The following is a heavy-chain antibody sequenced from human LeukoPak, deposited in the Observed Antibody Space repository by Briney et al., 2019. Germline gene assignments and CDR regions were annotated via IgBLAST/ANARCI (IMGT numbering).Heavy chain of an antibody. J-gene: IGHJ1*01. CDR2: INPSGGNT. CDR3: ARGLIAVAGTGYFQH. CDR1: GYTFTSYY. D-gene: IGHD6-19*01. Sequence: ASVKVSCKASGYTFTSYYMHWVRQAPGQGLEWMGIINPSGGNTGYAQKFQGRVTMTRNTSISTAYMELSSLRSEDTAVYYCARGLIAVAGTGYFQHWGQGTLVTVSS. V-gene: IGHV1-46*01.